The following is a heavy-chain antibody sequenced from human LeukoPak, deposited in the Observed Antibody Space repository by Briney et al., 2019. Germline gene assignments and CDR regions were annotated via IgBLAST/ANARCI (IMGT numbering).Heavy chain of an antibody. CDR3: ARGGRMFGGVIVIRYFDY. CDR1: GGSFSGYY. V-gene: IGHV4-34*01. Sequence: TSETLSLTCAAYGGSFSGYYWSWIRQPPGEGLEWIGEINHSGSTNYNPSLKSRVTISVDTSKNQFSLKLSSVTAADTAVYYCARGGRMFGGVIVIRYFDYWGQGTLVTVSS. CDR2: INHSGST. D-gene: IGHD3-16*02. J-gene: IGHJ4*02.